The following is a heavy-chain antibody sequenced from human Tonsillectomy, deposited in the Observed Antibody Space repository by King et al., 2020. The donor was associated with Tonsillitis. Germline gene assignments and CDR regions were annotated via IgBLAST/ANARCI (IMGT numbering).Heavy chain of an antibody. CDR3: ARRDSGSSHFDY. CDR1: GFTFSSYE. J-gene: IGHJ4*02. V-gene: IGHV3-48*03. D-gene: IGHD1-26*01. CDR2: ISSSGSTI. Sequence: VQLVESGGGLVQPGGSLRLSCAASGFTFSSYEMNCVRQAPGKGLEWVSYISSSGSTIYYADSVKGRFTISRDNAKNSLYLQMNSLRAEDTAVYYCARRDSGSSHFDYWGQGTLVTVSS.